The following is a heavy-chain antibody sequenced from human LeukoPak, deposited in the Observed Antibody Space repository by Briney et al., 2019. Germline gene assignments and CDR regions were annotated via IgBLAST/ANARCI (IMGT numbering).Heavy chain of an antibody. Sequence: SETLSLTCSVSGFSISADFYWGWIRQSPGQGLEWIGSVLHSGSSHYNPSLKSRVTMAIDTSKNQVSLNLRSVTAADSAIYYCARDFFKYGSGSFHDYWGQGILVTVSS. D-gene: IGHD3-10*01. CDR2: VLHSGSS. CDR3: ARDFFKYGSGSFHDY. CDR1: GFSISADFY. V-gene: IGHV4-38-2*02. J-gene: IGHJ4*02.